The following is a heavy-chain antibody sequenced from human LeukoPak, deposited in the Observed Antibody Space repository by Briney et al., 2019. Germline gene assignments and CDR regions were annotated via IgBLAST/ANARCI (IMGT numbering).Heavy chain of an antibody. CDR1: GYTFTSYY. V-gene: IGHV1-46*01. D-gene: IGHD1-26*01. Sequence: RASVKVSCKASGYTFTSYYMHWVRQAPGQGLEWMGPINPTGGSTGYAQKFQGRVTMARDMSTSTDYMELSSLRSEDTAIYYCARDNSVGDNAWWFDPWGQGTLVTVSS. J-gene: IGHJ5*02. CDR3: ARDNSVGDNAWWFDP. CDR2: INPTGGST.